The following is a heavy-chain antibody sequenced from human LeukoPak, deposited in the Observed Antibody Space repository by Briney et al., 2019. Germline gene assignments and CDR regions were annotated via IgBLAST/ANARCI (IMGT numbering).Heavy chain of an antibody. D-gene: IGHD3-16*02. CDR3: ARGGYDYVWGSYRTSLDY. J-gene: IGHJ4*02. Sequence: SETLSLTCAVYGGSFSGYYWSWIRQPPGKGLEWIGEINHSGSTNYNPSLKSRVTISVDTSKNQFSLKLSSVTAVDTAVYYCARGGYDYVWGSYRTSLDYWGQGTLVTVSS. CDR2: INHSGST. CDR1: GGSFSGYY. V-gene: IGHV4-34*01.